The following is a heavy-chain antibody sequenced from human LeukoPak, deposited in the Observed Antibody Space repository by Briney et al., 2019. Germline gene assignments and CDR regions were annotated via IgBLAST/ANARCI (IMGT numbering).Heavy chain of an antibody. CDR2: ISSNGANT. J-gene: IGHJ4*02. CDR3: ARELYSSGCYYFDY. D-gene: IGHD6-19*01. CDR1: GFTFSTSA. V-gene: IGHV3-64*01. Sequence: GGSLRLSCAASGFTFSTSAMHWVRQAPGKGLEYVSVISSNGANTYYANSVKGRFTISRDNSKNTLYLQMGSLRAEDMAVYYCARELYSSGCYYFDYWGQGTLATVSS.